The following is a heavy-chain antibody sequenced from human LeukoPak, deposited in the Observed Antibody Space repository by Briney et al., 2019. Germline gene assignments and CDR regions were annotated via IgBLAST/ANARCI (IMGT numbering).Heavy chain of an antibody. V-gene: IGHV3-23*01. D-gene: IGHD3-22*01. CDR3: AKRNGYYYDSSGYLIDY. J-gene: IGHJ4*02. CDR1: GFTFSSYA. CDR2: ISGSGGST. Sequence: SGGSLRLSCAASGFTFSSYAMSWVRQAPGKGLEWVSAISGSGGSTYYADSVKGRFTISRDNSKNTLYLQMNSLRAEDTAVYYCAKRNGYYYDSSGYLIDYWGQGTLVTVSS.